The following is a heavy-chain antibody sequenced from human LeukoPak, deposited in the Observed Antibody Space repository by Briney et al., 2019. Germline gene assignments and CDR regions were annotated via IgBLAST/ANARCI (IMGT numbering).Heavy chain of an antibody. Sequence: KESGPPLAQPTQTLTLTCTFSGFSLTTSELAVGWIRQPPERDLCWLALIYWDDDKRYSRSLKSRLTLTKDTSKNQVVLTVTNMDPVDAGTDFCPNKGFLGLFDRWGQGTLVTVSS. CDR2: IYWDDDK. J-gene: IGHJ4*03. D-gene: IGHD3-3*01. V-gene: IGHV2-5*02. CDR1: GFSLTTSELA. CDR3: PNKGFLGLFDR.